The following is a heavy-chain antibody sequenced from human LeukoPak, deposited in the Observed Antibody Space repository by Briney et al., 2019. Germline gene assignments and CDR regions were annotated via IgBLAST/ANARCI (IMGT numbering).Heavy chain of an antibody. V-gene: IGHV5-51*01. Sequence: GSSMKISSNASGYXFTSYWMGWARKMPAKSLELIGLLYPLESYPRYSPFFHGQVTISADKSISTAYLQWSSLNASDTAMYYCARRDSVVPAGIGGWFDPWGQGTLVTVSS. D-gene: IGHD2-2*01. J-gene: IGHJ5*02. CDR3: ARRDSVVPAGIGGWFDP. CDR1: GYXFTSYW. CDR2: LYPLESYP.